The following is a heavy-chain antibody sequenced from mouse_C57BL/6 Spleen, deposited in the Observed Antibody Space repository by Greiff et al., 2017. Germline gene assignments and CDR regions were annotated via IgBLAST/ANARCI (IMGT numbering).Heavy chain of an antibody. D-gene: IGHD2-5*01. CDR3: ARDYYSNPFAY. CDR1: GYSITSGYY. CDR2: ISYDGSN. Sequence: DVQLQESGPGLVKPSQSLSLTCSVTGYSITSGYYWNWIRQFPGNKLEWMGYISYDGSNNYNPSLKNRISITRDTSKNQFFLKLNSVTTEDTATYYCARDYYSNPFAYWGQGTLVTVSA. V-gene: IGHV3-6*01. J-gene: IGHJ3*01.